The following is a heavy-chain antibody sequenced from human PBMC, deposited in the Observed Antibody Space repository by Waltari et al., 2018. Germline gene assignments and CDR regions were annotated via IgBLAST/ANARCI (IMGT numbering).Heavy chain of an antibody. Sequence: QVQLVQSGAEVKKPGSSVKVSCKASGGTFSSYAISWVRQAHGQGLEGMGGSIPIFGTANYAQKFQGRVTISADESTSTAYMELSSRRSEETAVYYCAGDTAGGRTGFDPWGQGTLVTVSS. D-gene: IGHD1-1*01. V-gene: IGHV1-69*13. CDR1: GGTFSSYA. CDR3: AGDTAGGRTGFDP. CDR2: SIPIFGTA. J-gene: IGHJ5*02.